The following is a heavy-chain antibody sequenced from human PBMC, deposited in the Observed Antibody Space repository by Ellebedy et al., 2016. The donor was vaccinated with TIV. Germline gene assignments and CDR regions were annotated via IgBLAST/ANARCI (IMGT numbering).Heavy chain of an antibody. CDR1: GGSISSSSYY. CDR2: IYYSGST. J-gene: IGHJ4*02. Sequence: GSLRLSXTVSGGSISSSSYYWGWIRQPPGKGLEWIGSIYYSGSTYYNPSLKSRVTISVDTSKNQFSLKLSSMTAADTAVYYCAKSLHYSSSSFFDFWGQGTRVTVSS. V-gene: IGHV4-39*07. CDR3: AKSLHYSSSSFFDF. D-gene: IGHD6-6*01.